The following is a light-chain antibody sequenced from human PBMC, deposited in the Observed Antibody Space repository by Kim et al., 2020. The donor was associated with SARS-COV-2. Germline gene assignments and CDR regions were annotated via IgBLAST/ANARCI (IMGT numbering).Light chain of an antibody. Sequence: QSITISCTGTSSDVGNYNLISWYQQHPGKAPILMIFEVNSRPSGVSDRFSGSKSGNTASLTISGLQAEDEADYYCCSYAGSSTSYAFGTGTKVTVL. CDR3: CSYAGSSTSYA. CDR1: SSDVGNYNL. V-gene: IGLV2-23*02. CDR2: EVN. J-gene: IGLJ1*01.